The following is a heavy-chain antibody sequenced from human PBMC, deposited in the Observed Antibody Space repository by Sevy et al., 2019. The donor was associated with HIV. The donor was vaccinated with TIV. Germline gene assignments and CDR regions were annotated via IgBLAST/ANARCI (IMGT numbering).Heavy chain of an antibody. Sequence: ASVKVSCKATGYMFSDYNMHWVRQAPGQGLGWMALINPNSGVTIYAQKFRGRVSLTRDTSMSTAYMELSALTSDDTAVYYCVREDNNAPRTLLSFDIWGQGTMVTVSS. V-gene: IGHV1-2*06. CDR3: VREDNNAPRTLLSFDI. CDR2: INPNSGVT. D-gene: IGHD1-20*01. J-gene: IGHJ3*02. CDR1: GYMFSDYN.